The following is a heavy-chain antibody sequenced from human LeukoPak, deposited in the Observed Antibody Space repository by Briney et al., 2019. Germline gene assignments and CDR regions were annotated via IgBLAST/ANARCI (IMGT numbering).Heavy chain of an antibody. J-gene: IGHJ6*02. CDR3: AREGGTTVVTPRPYYYGMDV. CDR1: GGTFSSYA. D-gene: IGHD4-23*01. V-gene: IGHV1-69*13. CDR2: IIPIFGTA. Sequence: SVKVSCKASGGTFSSYAISWVRQAPGQGLEWIGGIIPIFGTANYAQKFQGRVTITADESTSTAYMELSSLRSEDTAVYYCAREGGTTVVTPRPYYYGMDVWGQGTTVTVSS.